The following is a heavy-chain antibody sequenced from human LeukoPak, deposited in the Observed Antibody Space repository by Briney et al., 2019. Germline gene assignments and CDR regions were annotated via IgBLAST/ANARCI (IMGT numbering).Heavy chain of an antibody. CDR2: ISGYNGNT. Sequence: ASVKVSCKASGYTFTSYHITWVRQAPGQGLEWMGWISGYNGNTNYAQKFQGRVSMTTDTSTSTAYMELRSLRSDDTAVYYCVTEVGYAGATTLWDYWGQGTLVTVSS. J-gene: IGHJ4*02. CDR1: GYTFTSYH. CDR3: VTEVGYAGATTLWDY. V-gene: IGHV1-18*01. D-gene: IGHD1-26*01.